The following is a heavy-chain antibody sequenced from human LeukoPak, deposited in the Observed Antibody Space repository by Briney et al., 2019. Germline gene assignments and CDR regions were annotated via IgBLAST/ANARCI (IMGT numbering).Heavy chain of an antibody. J-gene: IGHJ4*02. V-gene: IGHV4-39*01. Sequence: KASETLSLTCTVSGVSIISSNYSWGWFRQPPGKGLQWIASGFYTGTTRHNPSLKSRVTISVDTSKNEFSLSLSSVTAEDTAMYYCARRLGSSADGILKYYFDYWGQGTLVAVSS. CDR3: ARRLGSSADGILKYYFDY. CDR1: GVSIISSNYS. CDR2: GFYTGTT. D-gene: IGHD6-13*01.